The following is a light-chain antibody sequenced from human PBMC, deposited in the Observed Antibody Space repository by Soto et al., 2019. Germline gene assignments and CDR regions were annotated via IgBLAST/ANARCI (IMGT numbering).Light chain of an antibody. CDR3: RSYTSSVTYV. J-gene: IGLJ1*01. Sequence: QSALTQPASVSGSPGQSITISCTGTSSDVGGYNSVSWYQQHPGKAPKLIIYEISNRPSGVSTRFSGSKSGNTASLTISGLQAEDEADYYCRSYTSSVTYVFGTGTKVTVL. CDR1: SSDVGGYNS. V-gene: IGLV2-14*03. CDR2: EIS.